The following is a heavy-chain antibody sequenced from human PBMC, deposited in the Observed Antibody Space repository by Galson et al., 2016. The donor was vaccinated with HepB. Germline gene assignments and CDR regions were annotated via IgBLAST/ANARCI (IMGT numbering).Heavy chain of an antibody. V-gene: IGHV3-74*01. D-gene: IGHD6-25*01. CDR2: VSNDGLRT. Sequence: SLRLSCAASGFTFSAYWMHWVRQAPGKGLVWVSRVSNDGLRTTYADSVNGRFTISRDNARTTLHLQMNSLRVEDTAVYCCARSRPGSNWFDPWGQGTLVTVAS. CDR3: ARSRPGSNWFDP. J-gene: IGHJ5*02. CDR1: GFTFSAYW.